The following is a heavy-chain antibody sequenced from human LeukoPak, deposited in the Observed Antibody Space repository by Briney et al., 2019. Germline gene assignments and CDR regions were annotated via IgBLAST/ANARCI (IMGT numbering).Heavy chain of an antibody. Sequence: TGGSLRLSCAASGFTVSSNYMSWVRQAPGKGLEWVSVIYSGGSTYYADSVKGRFTISRDNSKNTLYLQMNSLRAEDTAVYYCARYGEYDTLTGNSYWFDPWGQGTLVTVSS. V-gene: IGHV3-66*01. D-gene: IGHD3-9*01. CDR1: GFTVSSNY. J-gene: IGHJ5*02. CDR3: ARYGEYDTLTGNSYWFDP. CDR2: IYSGGST.